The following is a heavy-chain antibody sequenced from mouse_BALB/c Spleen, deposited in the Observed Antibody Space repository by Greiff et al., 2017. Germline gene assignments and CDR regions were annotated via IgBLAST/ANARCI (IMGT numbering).Heavy chain of an antibody. CDR1: GFNIKDTY. CDR2: IDPANGNT. Sequence: EVQLQQSGAELVKPGASVKLSCTASGFNIKDTYMHWVKQRPEQGLEWIGRIDPANGNTKYDPKFQGKATITADTSSNTAYLQLSSLTSEDTAVYYCNAWGTSSGYYGSSVDYWGQGTTLTVSS. D-gene: IGHD1-1*01. CDR3: NAWGTSSGYYGSSVDY. V-gene: IGHV14-3*02. J-gene: IGHJ2*01.